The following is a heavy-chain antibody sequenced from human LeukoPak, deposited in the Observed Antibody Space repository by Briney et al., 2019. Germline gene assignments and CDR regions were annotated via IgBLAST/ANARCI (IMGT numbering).Heavy chain of an antibody. CDR3: ARAPYDSSGSANYYYYYGLDV. V-gene: IGHV1-69*13. CDR1: GYTFTSYG. J-gene: IGHJ6*02. D-gene: IGHD3-22*01. Sequence: GASVKVSCKASGYTFTSYGISWVRQAPGRGLEWMGGIIPIFGTANSAQKFQGRVTITADESTNTAYMELSSLRSEDTAVYYCARAPYDSSGSANYYYYYGLDVWGQGTTVTVSS. CDR2: IIPIFGTA.